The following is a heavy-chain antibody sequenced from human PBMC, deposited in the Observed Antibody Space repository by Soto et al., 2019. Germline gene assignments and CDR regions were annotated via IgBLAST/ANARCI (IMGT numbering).Heavy chain of an antibody. D-gene: IGHD2-2*01. CDR1: GFTFNTVG. J-gene: IGHJ4*02. Sequence: QEQLVESGGGVVLPWRSLILSCAASGFTFNTVGMHCVRNAPGKGPQWVAVIYYDGSDKYYSDSVRGLFTISRDNSMNTLYLQMNSLRTEDTAVYYCANSPNFYCSSYHCYKYYCDYWCQGSLVTVSS. V-gene: IGHV3-30*18. CDR2: IYYDGSDK. CDR3: ANSPNFYCSSYHCYKYYCDY.